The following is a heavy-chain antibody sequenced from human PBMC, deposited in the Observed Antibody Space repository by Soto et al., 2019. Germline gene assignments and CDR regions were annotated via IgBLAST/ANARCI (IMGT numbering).Heavy chain of an antibody. D-gene: IGHD6-19*01. CDR3: AREIAVGGRAFDY. CDR2: INTSSDTK. J-gene: IGHJ4*02. CDR1: GYTFNTYF. V-gene: IGHV1-46*02. Sequence: QVQLVQSGAEVKKPGASVRVSYKASGYTFNTYFIHWVRQAPGQGLEWVGIINTSSDTKNYAQRFQGRVTMTRDMSTSTVYMDLSSLRSEDTAVYYCAREIAVGGRAFDYWGQGTLVTVSS.